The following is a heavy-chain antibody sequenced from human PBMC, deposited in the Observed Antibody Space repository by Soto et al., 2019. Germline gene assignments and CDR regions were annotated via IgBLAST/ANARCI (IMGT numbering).Heavy chain of an antibody. J-gene: IGHJ4*02. CDR1: GGSFSGYY. Sequence: QVQLQQWGAGLLKPSETLSLTCAVYGGSFSGYYWSWIRQPPGKGLEWIGEINHSGSTNYNPSLKSRVTISVDTSKNPFSLKLSSVTAADTAVYYCARGPLYDILTGSLPFDYWGQGTLVTVSS. CDR2: INHSGST. V-gene: IGHV4-34*01. D-gene: IGHD3-9*01. CDR3: ARGPLYDILTGSLPFDY.